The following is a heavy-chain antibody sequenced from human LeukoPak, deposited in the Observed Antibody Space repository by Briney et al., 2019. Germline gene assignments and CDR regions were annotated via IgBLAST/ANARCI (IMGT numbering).Heavy chain of an antibody. J-gene: IGHJ4*02. Sequence: ASVKVSCKASGYTLTDNYMHWVRQAPGQGLEWMGWINPNSSDTNYAQHFQGRVTMTRDTSINTAYMELNSLRSDDTAVYYCARGYSYGYAPYWGQGTLVTVSS. CDR2: INPNSSDT. D-gene: IGHD5-18*01. CDR1: GYTLTDNY. CDR3: ARGYSYGYAPY. V-gene: IGHV1-2*02.